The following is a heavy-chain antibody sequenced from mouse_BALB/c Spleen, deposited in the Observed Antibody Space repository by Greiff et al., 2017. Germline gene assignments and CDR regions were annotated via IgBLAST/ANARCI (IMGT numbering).Heavy chain of an antibody. D-gene: IGHD1-2*01. CDR3: TRGDQYYGCLAY. J-gene: IGHJ3*01. CDR2: INPSNGGT. V-gene: IGHV1S81*02. Sequence: QVQLQQSGAELVKPGASVKLSCKASGYTFTSYFMYWVKQRPGQGLEWIGEINPSNGGTNFNEKFKSKATLTVDKSSSTAYMQLSSLTSEDSAVYYCTRGDQYYGCLAYWGQGTLVTVSA. CDR1: GYTFTSYF.